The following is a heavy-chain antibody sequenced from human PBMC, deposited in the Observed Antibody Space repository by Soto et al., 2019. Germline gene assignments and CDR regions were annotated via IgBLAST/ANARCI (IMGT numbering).Heavy chain of an antibody. J-gene: IGHJ4*02. D-gene: IGHD6-19*01. CDR1: GFTFSDYA. Sequence: VQLVESGGGVVQPGRSLRLSCAASGFTFSDYAMHWVRQAPGKGLEWVAVVSHDGRNTHYADSVKGRFTISRDSSKNTLFVEMNTLGAEDTAVYYCAKGGRQWLVTSDFNYWGQGALVTVSS. V-gene: IGHV3-30*18. CDR3: AKGGRQWLVTSDFNY. CDR2: VSHDGRNT.